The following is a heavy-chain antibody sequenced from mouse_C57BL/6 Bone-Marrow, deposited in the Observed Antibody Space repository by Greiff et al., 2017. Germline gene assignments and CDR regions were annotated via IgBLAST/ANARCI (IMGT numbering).Heavy chain of an antibody. Sequence: QVQLQQSGAELARPGASVKLSCKASGYTFTSYGISWVKQSTGQGLEWIGEIYPRSGNTYYNEKFKGKATLTADKSSSTAYMELRSLTSEDSAVYFCAREDYGSSYRGYYYAMDYWGQGTSVTVSS. V-gene: IGHV1-81*01. D-gene: IGHD1-1*01. CDR3: AREDYGSSYRGYYYAMDY. CDR2: IYPRSGNT. J-gene: IGHJ4*01. CDR1: GYTFTSYG.